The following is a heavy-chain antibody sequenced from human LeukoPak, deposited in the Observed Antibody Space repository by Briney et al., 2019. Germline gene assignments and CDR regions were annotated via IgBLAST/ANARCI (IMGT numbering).Heavy chain of an antibody. CDR3: ARPIVVVVAAHGDY. Sequence: GGSLRLSCAASGFTVSSNYMSWVRQAPGKGLEWVSVIYSGGSTYYADSVKGRFTISRDNSKNTLYLQMNSLRAEDTAVYYCARPIVVVVAAHGDYWGQGTLVTVSS. CDR2: IYSGGST. D-gene: IGHD2-15*01. J-gene: IGHJ4*02. CDR1: GFTVSSNY. V-gene: IGHV3-53*05.